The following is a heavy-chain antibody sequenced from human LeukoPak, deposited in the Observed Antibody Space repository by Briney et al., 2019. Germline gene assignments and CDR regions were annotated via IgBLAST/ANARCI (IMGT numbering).Heavy chain of an antibody. D-gene: IGHD2-2*01. V-gene: IGHV3-23*01. Sequence: GGSLRLSCAASGFTFSSYAMSWVRQAPGKGLEWVSAISGTGGATYYADSVKGRFTISRDNSKNTLYLQMNSLRADDTAVYYCAKGARYCSSTTCYDYNYYYGMDVWGQGTTVTVSS. J-gene: IGHJ6*02. CDR3: AKGARYCSSTTCYDYNYYYGMDV. CDR2: ISGTGGAT. CDR1: GFTFSSYA.